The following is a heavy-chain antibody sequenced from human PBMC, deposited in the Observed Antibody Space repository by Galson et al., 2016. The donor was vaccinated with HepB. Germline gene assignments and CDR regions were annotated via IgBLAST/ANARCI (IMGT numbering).Heavy chain of an antibody. J-gene: IGHJ3*02. CDR3: ARGTFCSGDSCYSPAFDM. CDR1: GFSVSSNY. Sequence: SLRLACAASGFSVSSNYMSRVRQAPGKGLQRVSVIFSGGSTYYADSVKGRFTISRDNSKNTLYLQMNTLRAEDTAVYYCARGTFCSGDSCYSPAFDMWGQGTMVTVSS. CDR2: IFSGGST. V-gene: IGHV3-53*01. D-gene: IGHD2-15*01.